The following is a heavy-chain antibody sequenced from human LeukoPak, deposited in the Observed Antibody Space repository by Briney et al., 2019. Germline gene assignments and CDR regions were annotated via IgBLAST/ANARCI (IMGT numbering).Heavy chain of an antibody. Sequence: SETLSLTCAVYGGSFSGYYWTWIRQPPGKGLEWIGEINHSGSTNYNPSLKSRVTISVDTSKNQFSLHLSSVTAADTAVYYCARSGLIPLGYWGQGTLVTVSS. CDR1: GGSFSGYY. J-gene: IGHJ4*02. V-gene: IGHV4-34*01. D-gene: IGHD3-10*01. CDR2: INHSGST. CDR3: ARSGLIPLGY.